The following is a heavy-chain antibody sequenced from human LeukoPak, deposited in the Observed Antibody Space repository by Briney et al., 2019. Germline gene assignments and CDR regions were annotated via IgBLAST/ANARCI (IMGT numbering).Heavy chain of an antibody. D-gene: IGHD2-15*01. Sequence: GGSLRLSCSASGFPFNTYAIHWIRQAPGKGLEYVAGISSNGDNTDFADSAKGRFTISRDNSKSTLFLQMNSLRAEDTAVYFCTRDSALLGVAFDLWGQGTVVTVSS. V-gene: IGHV3-64D*06. CDR3: TRDSALLGVAFDL. CDR2: ISSNGDNT. CDR1: GFPFNTYA. J-gene: IGHJ3*01.